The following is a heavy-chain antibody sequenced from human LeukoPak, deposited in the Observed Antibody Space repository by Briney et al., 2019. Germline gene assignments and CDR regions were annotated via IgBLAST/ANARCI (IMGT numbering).Heavy chain of an antibody. Sequence: GASVKVSCKASGYTFTSYDINWVRQATGQGLEWMGWMNPNSGNTGYAQKFQGRVTMTRNTSISTAYMELSSLRSEDADVYYCASSIVVVEGMDVWGQGTTVTVSS. CDR2: MNPNSGNT. V-gene: IGHV1-8*01. J-gene: IGHJ6*02. CDR1: GYTFTSYD. CDR3: ASSIVVVEGMDV. D-gene: IGHD2-15*01.